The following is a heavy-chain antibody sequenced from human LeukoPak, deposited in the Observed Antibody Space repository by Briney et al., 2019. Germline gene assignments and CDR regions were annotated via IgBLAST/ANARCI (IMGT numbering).Heavy chain of an antibody. J-gene: IGHJ3*02. CDR2: INAGNGNT. CDR3: ARTERITMIVVTLGGAFDI. V-gene: IGHV1-3*01. CDR1: GYTFTSYA. D-gene: IGHD3-22*01. Sequence: GASVKVSCKASGYTFTSYAMHWVRQAPGQRLEWMGWINAGNGNTKYSQKFQGRVTITRDTSASTAYMELSSLRSEDTAVYYCARTERITMIVVTLGGAFDIWGQGTMVTVSS.